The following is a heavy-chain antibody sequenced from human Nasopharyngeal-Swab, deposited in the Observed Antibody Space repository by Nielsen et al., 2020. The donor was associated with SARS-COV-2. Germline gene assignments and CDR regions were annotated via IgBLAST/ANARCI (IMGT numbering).Heavy chain of an antibody. J-gene: IGHJ6*02. D-gene: IGHD3-3*01. Sequence: WIRQPPGKGLEWVSSISSSSSYIYYADSVKGRFTISRDNAKNSLYLQMNSLRAEDTAVYYCARVVLRFLKWIPRLYGMDVWGQGTTVTVSS. CDR3: ARVVLRFLKWIPRLYGMDV. CDR2: ISSSSSYI. V-gene: IGHV3-21*01.